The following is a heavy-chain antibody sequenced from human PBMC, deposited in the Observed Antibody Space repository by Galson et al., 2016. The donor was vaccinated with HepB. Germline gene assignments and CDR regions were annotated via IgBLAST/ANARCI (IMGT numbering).Heavy chain of an antibody. Sequence: QSGAEVKKPGESLKISCKGSGYSFASYWIAWVRQKPGKGLEWMGVIYPDDSDTIYSPSFQGQVTISVDKSTYTASLQWSSLQASDTAIYYCARRRMVGRTRFSYGTDVWGQGTMVTVSS. D-gene: IGHD6-19*01. CDR3: ARRRMVGRTRFSYGTDV. V-gene: IGHV5-51*01. CDR1: GYSFASYW. J-gene: IGHJ6*02. CDR2: IYPDDSDT.